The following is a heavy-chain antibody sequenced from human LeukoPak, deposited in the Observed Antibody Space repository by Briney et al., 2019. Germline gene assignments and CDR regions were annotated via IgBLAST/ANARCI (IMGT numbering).Heavy chain of an antibody. Sequence: GASVKVSCKASGYTFTIYGITWVRQAPGQGLEWMGWISANNGNTNYAQKFQGRVTMTTDTSTSTAYMELRSLRSDDTAVYYCARAGAAVTTNFANWGQASLVTASS. J-gene: IGHJ4*02. CDR2: ISANNGNT. CDR1: GYTFTIYG. V-gene: IGHV1-18*01. D-gene: IGHD1/OR15-1a*01. CDR3: ARAGAAVTTNFAN.